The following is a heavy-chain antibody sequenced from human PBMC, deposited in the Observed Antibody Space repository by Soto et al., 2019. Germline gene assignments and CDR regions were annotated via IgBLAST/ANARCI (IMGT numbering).Heavy chain of an antibody. D-gene: IGHD3-16*01. J-gene: IGHJ3*02. V-gene: IGHV4-31*03. CDR2: IYYSGST. Sequence: PSETLSLTCTVSGGSISSGGYYWSWIRQHPGKGLEWIGYIYYSGSTYYNPSLKSRVTISVDTSKNQFSLKLSSVTAADTAVYYCARDYTEDAFEIWGQGTMVTVSS. CDR3: ARDYTEDAFEI. CDR1: GGSISSGGYY.